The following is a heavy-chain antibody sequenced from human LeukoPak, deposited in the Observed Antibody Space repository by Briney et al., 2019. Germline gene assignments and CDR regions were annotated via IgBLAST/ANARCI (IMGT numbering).Heavy chain of an antibody. CDR3: ARDPISYAFGGVIDDY. CDR1: GGSISSYY. D-gene: IGHD3-16*02. Sequence: SETLSLTCTVSGGSISSYYWSWIRQPAGKGLEWIGRIYTSGSTNYNPSLKSRDTMSVDTSKNQFSLKLSSVTAADTAVYYCARDPISYAFGGVIDDYWGQGTLVTVSS. J-gene: IGHJ4*02. CDR2: IYTSGST. V-gene: IGHV4-4*07.